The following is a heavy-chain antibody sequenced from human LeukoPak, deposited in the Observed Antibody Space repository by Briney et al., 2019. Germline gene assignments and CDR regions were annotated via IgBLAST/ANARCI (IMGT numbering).Heavy chain of an antibody. CDR1: GFTFSSYA. CDR2: ISGSGGST. CDR3: ARADYYYGSGSYYVDY. J-gene: IGHJ4*02. Sequence: GGSLRLSCAASGFTFSSYAMSWVRQAPGKGLEWVSAISGSGGSTYYADSVKGRFTISRDNSKNTLYLQMNSLRAEDTAVYYCARADYYYGSGSYYVDYWGQGTLVTVSS. V-gene: IGHV3-23*01. D-gene: IGHD3-10*01.